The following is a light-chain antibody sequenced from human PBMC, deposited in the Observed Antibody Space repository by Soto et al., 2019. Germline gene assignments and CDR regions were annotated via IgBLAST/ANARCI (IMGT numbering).Light chain of an antibody. Sequence: EIVLTQSPGTLSLSPGERATLSCRASQSVSSSYLAWYQQKPGQAPRLLIYGASSRATGIPDRFSGSGSGTHFSLTISRLEPEDFAVYYCPQYSSSHRTFGQGTKVEIK. V-gene: IGKV3-20*01. CDR2: GAS. CDR1: QSVSSSY. CDR3: PQYSSSHRT. J-gene: IGKJ1*01.